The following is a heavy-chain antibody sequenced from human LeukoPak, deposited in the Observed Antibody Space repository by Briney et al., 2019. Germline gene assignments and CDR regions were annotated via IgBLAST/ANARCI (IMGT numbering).Heavy chain of an antibody. CDR1: GFTFSSYW. Sequence: GGSLRLSCAASGFTFSSYWMGWVRQAPGKGLEWVANIKQDESEKYYVDSVKGRFTISRDNAKNSLYLQMNSLRAEDTALYYCAKDMDDILTGSIDYWGQGTLVTVSS. J-gene: IGHJ4*02. CDR3: AKDMDDILTGSIDY. D-gene: IGHD3-9*01. V-gene: IGHV3-7*03. CDR2: IKQDESEK.